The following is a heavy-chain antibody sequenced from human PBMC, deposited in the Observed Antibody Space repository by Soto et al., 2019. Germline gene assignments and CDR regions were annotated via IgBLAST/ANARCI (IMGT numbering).Heavy chain of an antibody. V-gene: IGHV4-34*01. CDR1: GGSFSGYY. CDR3: ARMFWECFPWEWFAP. D-gene: IGHD3-3*01. J-gene: IGHJ5*02. CDR2: INHSGST. Sequence: PSETLSLTCAVYGGSFSGYYWSWIRQPPGKGLEWIGEINHSGSTNYNPSLKSRVTISVDTSKNQFSLKLSSVTAADTAVYYCARMFWECFPWEWFAPWARGTLVPVSS.